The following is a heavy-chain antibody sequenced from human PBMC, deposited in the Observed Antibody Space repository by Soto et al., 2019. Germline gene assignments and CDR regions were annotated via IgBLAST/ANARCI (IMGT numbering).Heavy chain of an antibody. CDR2: MDQDGSET. Sequence: EVQLVESGGGLVQPGGSLRLSCAASGFNFSTYWMTWVRQPPGKGLEWVANMDQDGSETYYVDSVRGRFTVSRDNAKNSLYLQMKGLRVEDTAVYYCVCGGNFFIYWGQGTLVTVSP. J-gene: IGHJ4*02. CDR1: GFNFSTYW. CDR3: VCGGNFFIY. V-gene: IGHV3-7*01. D-gene: IGHD3-16*01.